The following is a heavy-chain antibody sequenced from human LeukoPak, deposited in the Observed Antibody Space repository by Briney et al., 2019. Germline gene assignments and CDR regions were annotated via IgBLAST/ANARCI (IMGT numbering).Heavy chain of an antibody. Sequence: SGTLSLTCAVSGGSISSSNWWSWVRQPPGKGLECIGEIYHSGSTNYNPSLKSRVTISVDKSKNQFSLKLSSVTAADTAVYYCAREGCSGGSCPFDYWGQGTLVTVSS. V-gene: IGHV4-4*02. CDR2: IYHSGST. CDR1: GGSISSSNW. CDR3: AREGCSGGSCPFDY. J-gene: IGHJ4*02. D-gene: IGHD2-15*01.